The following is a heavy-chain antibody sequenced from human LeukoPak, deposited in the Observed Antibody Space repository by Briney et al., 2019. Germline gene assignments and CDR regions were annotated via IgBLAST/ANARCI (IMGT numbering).Heavy chain of an antibody. Sequence: GGSLRLSCAASGFTFCSYAVRWVRRAPGEGVEWVSDISGSGGSIYYTHSAKGRFPLSRDNSKNTLYLQMNSLRAEDTAVYCCAKDRSGPTIDYWGQGTLVTVSS. CDR2: ISGSGGSI. V-gene: IGHV3-23*01. D-gene: IGHD3-16*02. J-gene: IGHJ4*02. CDR1: GFTFCSYA. CDR3: AKDRSGPTIDY.